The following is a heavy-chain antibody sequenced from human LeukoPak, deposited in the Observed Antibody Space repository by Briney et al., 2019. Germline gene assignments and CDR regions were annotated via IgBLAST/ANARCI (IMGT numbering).Heavy chain of an antibody. CDR2: VSTSGGST. D-gene: IGHD2-15*01. CDR1: GFTFSTYA. Sequence: GGSLRLSCAASGFTFSTYAMSWVRQAPGKGLEWVSTVSTSGGSTYYADSVKGRFTISRDNSKNTQYLKMNSLRAEDTAIYYCLGYCSGGRCYSGGHWGRGTLVTVSS. J-gene: IGHJ4*02. V-gene: IGHV3-23*01. CDR3: LGYCSGGRCYSGGH.